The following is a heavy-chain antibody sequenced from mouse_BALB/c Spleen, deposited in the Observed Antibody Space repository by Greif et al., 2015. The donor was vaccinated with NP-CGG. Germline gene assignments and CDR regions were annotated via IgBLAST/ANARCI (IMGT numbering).Heavy chain of an antibody. D-gene: IGHD2-2*01. CDR1: GFTFSSYA. CDR2: ISSGGSYT. Sequence: EVKLMESGGGLVKPGGSLKLSCAASGFTFSSYAMSWVRQTPEKRLEWVATISSGGSYTYYPDSVKGRFTISRDNAKNTLYLQMSSLRSEDTAMYYCARQAYGYDVGYFDYWGQGTTLTVSS. V-gene: IGHV5-9-3*01. J-gene: IGHJ2*01. CDR3: ARQAYGYDVGYFDY.